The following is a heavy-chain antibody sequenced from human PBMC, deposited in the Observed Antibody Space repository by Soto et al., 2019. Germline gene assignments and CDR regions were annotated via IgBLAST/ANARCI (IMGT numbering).Heavy chain of an antibody. CDR1: GGTFSSYA. V-gene: IGHV1-69*06. D-gene: IGHD2-2*01. Sequence: QVQLVQSGAEVKKPGSSVKVSCKASGGTFSSYAISWVRQAPGQGLEWMGGIIPIFGTANYAQKFQGRVTTTADKSTSTAYMELSSLRSEDTAVYYCARDRGVVVVPAAPDYYGMDVWGQGTTVTVS. J-gene: IGHJ6*02. CDR3: ARDRGVVVVPAAPDYYGMDV. CDR2: IIPIFGTA.